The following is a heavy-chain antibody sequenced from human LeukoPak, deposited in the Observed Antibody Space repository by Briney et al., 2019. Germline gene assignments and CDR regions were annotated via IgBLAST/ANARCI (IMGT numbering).Heavy chain of an antibody. J-gene: IGHJ5*02. CDR1: GFTFSDYY. Sequence: GGSLRLSCAVSGFTFSDYYMSWIRQAPGKGLEWVSYISSSGSTIYYADSVKGRFTISRDNAKNSLYLQMNSLRAEDTAVYYCARDGGKRFLEWLAYNWFDPWGQGTLVTVSS. V-gene: IGHV3-11*04. CDR2: ISSSGSTI. D-gene: IGHD3-3*01. CDR3: ARDGGKRFLEWLAYNWFDP.